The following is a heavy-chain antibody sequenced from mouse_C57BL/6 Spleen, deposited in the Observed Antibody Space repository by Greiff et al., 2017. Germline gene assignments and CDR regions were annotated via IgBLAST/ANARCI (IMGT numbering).Heavy chain of an antibody. V-gene: IGHV1-69*01. D-gene: IGHD2-5*01. Sequence: QVQLQQPGAELVMPGASVKLSCKASGYTFTSYWMHWVKQRPGQGLEWIGEIDPSDSYTNYNQKFKGKSTLTVDKSSSTAYMQLSSLTSEDSAVYYCAGGCYSNSYDMDYWGQGTSVTVSS. J-gene: IGHJ4*01. CDR2: IDPSDSYT. CDR1: GYTFTSYW. CDR3: AGGCYSNSYDMDY.